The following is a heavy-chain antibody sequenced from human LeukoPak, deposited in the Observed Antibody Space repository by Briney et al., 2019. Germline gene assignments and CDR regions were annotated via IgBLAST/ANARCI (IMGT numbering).Heavy chain of an antibody. CDR2: IWHDGSNK. CDR3: ARDRWTYTYYFDY. Sequence: GGSLRLSCAASGFTFSSFGMHWVRQAPGKWLEWVAVIWHDGSNKDYADSVKGRLAISRDNSKNTLYLEMNSLRAEDTAVYYCARDRWTYTYYFDYWGQGTLVTVSS. D-gene: IGHD5-12*01. V-gene: IGHV3-33*01. CDR1: GFTFSSFG. J-gene: IGHJ4*02.